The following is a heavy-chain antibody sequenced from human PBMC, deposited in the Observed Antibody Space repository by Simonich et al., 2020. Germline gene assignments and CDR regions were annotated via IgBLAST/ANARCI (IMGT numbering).Heavy chain of an antibody. CDR3: ARGLRVAAAGTAFQH. V-gene: IGHV4-34*01. Sequence: QVQLQQWGAGLLKPSETLSLTCAVYGGSFSGYYWSWIRQPPGKGLEWFGEINDRGNTNYNPSLKRRVTISVDTSKNQFSLKLSSVTAADTAVYYCARGLRVAAAGTAFQHWGQGTLVTVSS. CDR1: GGSFSGYY. CDR2: INDRGNT. J-gene: IGHJ1*01. D-gene: IGHD6-13*01.